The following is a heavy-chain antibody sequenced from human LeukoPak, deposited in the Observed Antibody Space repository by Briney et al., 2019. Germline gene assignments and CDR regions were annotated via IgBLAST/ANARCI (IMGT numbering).Heavy chain of an antibody. CDR3: AKDSPNYYDSSGYYEGFDY. CDR2: VRYDGDKK. J-gene: IGHJ4*02. V-gene: IGHV3-30*02. D-gene: IGHD3-22*01. CDR1: GFTFSSYG. Sequence: GGSLRLSCAAAGFTFSSYGMHWVRQAPGKGLEWVAFVRYDGDKKYYADSVKGRFTISRDNSKNTLYLQMNSLRAEDTAVYYCAKDSPNYYDSSGYYEGFDYWGQGTLVTVSS.